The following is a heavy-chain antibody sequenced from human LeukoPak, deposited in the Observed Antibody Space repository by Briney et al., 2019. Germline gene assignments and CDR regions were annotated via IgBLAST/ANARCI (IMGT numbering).Heavy chain of an antibody. V-gene: IGHV4-28*03. Sequence: PSETLSLTCAVSIHSISSSNWWGWIRQPPGKGLEWIGNIYYSGTTYYNPSLKSRVTMSVDTSKNQFSLKLSSVTAVDTAVYYCARVRWEVPLYPSPFDYWGQGTLVTVSS. CDR2: IYYSGTT. D-gene: IGHD4-23*01. CDR3: ARVRWEVPLYPSPFDY. CDR1: IHSISSSNW. J-gene: IGHJ4*02.